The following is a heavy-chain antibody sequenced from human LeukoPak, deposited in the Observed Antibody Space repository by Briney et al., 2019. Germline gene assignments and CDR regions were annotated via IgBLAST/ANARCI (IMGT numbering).Heavy chain of an antibody. V-gene: IGHV1-69*04. CDR1: GGTFSSYT. CDR2: IIPILGIA. J-gene: IGHJ5*02. D-gene: IGHD5-18*01. CDR3: ARESLHISTVDTARFDP. Sequence: SVKVSCKASGGTFSSYTIGWVRQAPGQGLEWMGRIIPILGIANYAQKFQGRVTITADKSTSTAYMELTSLRSEDTAVYYCARESLHISTVDTARFDPWGQGTLVTVSS.